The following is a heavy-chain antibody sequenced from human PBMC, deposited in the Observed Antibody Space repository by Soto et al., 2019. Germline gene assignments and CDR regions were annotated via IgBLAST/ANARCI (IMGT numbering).Heavy chain of an antibody. CDR2: ISSGSDSI. CDR1: GFIFTSYS. V-gene: IGHV3-21*01. J-gene: IGHJ1*01. Sequence: GGSLRLSCAASGFIFTSYSMVGVRLAPGKGLEWVASISSGSDSIFYADSVKGRFTVSRDNAKNSLFLQMNNLRAEDTAVYFCARDRSADRFVQYFQHWGQGTQVTVSS. D-gene: IGHD6-19*01. CDR3: ARDRSADRFVQYFQH.